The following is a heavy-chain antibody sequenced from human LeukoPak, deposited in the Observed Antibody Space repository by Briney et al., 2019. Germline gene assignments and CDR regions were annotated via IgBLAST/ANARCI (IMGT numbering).Heavy chain of an antibody. CDR1: GFTVSSNY. Sequence: GGSLRLSCAASGFTVSSNYMSWVRQAPGKGLEWVSAISGSGGSTYYADPVKGRFTISRDNSKNTLYLQMNSLRAEDTAVYYCAKATTVVTPVDYWGQGTLVTVSS. V-gene: IGHV3-23*01. CDR2: ISGSGGST. CDR3: AKATTVVTPVDY. J-gene: IGHJ4*02. D-gene: IGHD4-23*01.